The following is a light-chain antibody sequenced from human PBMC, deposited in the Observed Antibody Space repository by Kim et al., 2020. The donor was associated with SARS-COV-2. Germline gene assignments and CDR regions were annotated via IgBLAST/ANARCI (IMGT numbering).Light chain of an antibody. CDR2: LNSDGSH. CDR1: SGHSSYA. J-gene: IGLJ3*02. CDR3: QTWGTGIRWV. V-gene: IGLV4-69*01. Sequence: QLVLTQSPSASASLGASVKLTCTLSSGHSSYAIAWHQQQPEKGPRYLMKLNSDGSHSKGDGIPGRFSGSSSGAERYLTISSLQSEDEADYYCQTWGTGIRWVFGGGTKLTVL.